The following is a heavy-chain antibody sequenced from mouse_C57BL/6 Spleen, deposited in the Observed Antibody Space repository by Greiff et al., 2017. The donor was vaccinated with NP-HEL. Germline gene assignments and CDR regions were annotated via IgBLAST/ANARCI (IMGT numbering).Heavy chain of an antibody. CDR3: ARDSSAFFDY. D-gene: IGHD3-2*02. CDR1: GFTFSDYY. V-gene: IGHV5-16*01. J-gene: IGHJ2*01. CDR2: INYDGSST. Sequence: VQLQESEGGLVQPGSSMKLSCTASGFTFSDYYMAWVRQVPEKGLEWVANINYDGSSTYYLDSLKSRFIISRDNAKNILYLQMSSLKSEDTATYYCARDSSAFFDYWGQGTTLTVSS.